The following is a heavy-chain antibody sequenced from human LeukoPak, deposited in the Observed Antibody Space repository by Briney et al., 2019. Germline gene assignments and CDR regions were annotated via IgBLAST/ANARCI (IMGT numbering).Heavy chain of an antibody. D-gene: IGHD1-26*01. CDR3: ARQKQSHGNFDY. V-gene: IGHV3-23*01. Sequence: PGGSLRLSRAASGFTFNNYVMNWVRQTPGKGLEWISGISGSGGNIYYTDSVKGRFTISRDNSKNTLYLQMSSLRVEDTAMYYCARQKQSHGNFDYWGQGTLVTVSS. CDR1: GFTFNNYV. J-gene: IGHJ4*01. CDR2: ISGSGGNI.